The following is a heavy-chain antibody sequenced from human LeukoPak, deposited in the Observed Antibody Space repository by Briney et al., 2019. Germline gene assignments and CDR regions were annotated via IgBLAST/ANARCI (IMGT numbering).Heavy chain of an antibody. D-gene: IGHD6-13*01. J-gene: IGHJ4*02. CDR3: AKDVSETSSSWLFDY. CDR2: ISYDGSNK. V-gene: IGHV3-30*04. Sequence: PGRSLRLSCAASGFTFSSYAMHWVRQAPGKGLEWVAVISYDGSNKYYADSVKGRFTISRDNSKNTLYLQMNSLRAEDTAVYYCAKDVSETSSSWLFDYWGQGTLVTVSS. CDR1: GFTFSSYA.